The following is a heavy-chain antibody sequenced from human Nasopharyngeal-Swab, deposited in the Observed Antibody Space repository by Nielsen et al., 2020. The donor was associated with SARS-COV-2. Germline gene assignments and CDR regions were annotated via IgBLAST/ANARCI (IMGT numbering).Heavy chain of an antibody. CDR1: GGSISSSNW. D-gene: IGHD2-2*01. CDR2: IYHSGST. CDR3: ARTYIVVVPAAMGYYYYGMDV. J-gene: IGHJ6*02. V-gene: IGHV4-4*02. Sequence: SETLSLTCAVSGGSISSSNWWSWVRQPPGKGLEWIGEIYHSGSTNYNPSLKSRVTISVDKSKNQFSLKLSPVTAADTAVYYCARTYIVVVPAAMGYYYYGMDVWSQGTTVTVSS.